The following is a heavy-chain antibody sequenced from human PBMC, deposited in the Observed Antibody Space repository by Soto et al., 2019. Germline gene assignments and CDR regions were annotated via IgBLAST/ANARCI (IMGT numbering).Heavy chain of an antibody. CDR1: GFTFSAYS. CDR2: IISGSISI. D-gene: IGHD2-21*02. CDR3: ARGDHKNCFLFQH. J-gene: IGHJ1*01. Sequence: EVQLVESGGGLVQPGGSLRLSCAASGFTFSAYSMNWVRQAPGKGLEWVSDIISGSISIYYTDSVKGRFTASRDNAKNSLYLQLNSLRAEDKALYFCARGDHKNCFLFQHWGQGTLVIVSS. V-gene: IGHV3-48*01.